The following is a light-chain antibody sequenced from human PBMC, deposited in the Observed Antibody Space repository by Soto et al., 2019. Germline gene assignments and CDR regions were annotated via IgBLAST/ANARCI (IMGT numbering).Light chain of an antibody. Sequence: EIVLTQSPGTLSLSPGERATLSCRASQSVSSSYLACYQQKPGQAPRLLIYGASSRATGIPDRFSGSGSGTDFTLTISRLEPEDFAVYYCQQYGSAPYTFGPGTKLEIK. V-gene: IGKV3-20*01. CDR3: QQYGSAPYT. CDR1: QSVSSSY. J-gene: IGKJ2*01. CDR2: GAS.